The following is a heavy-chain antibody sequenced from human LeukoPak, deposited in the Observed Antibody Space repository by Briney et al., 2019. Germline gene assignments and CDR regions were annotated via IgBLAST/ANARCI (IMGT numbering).Heavy chain of an antibody. CDR1: GITLTNYG. Sequence: GGSLRLSCAVSGITLTNYGMSWVRQAPGKGLEWVAGISDSGGSTNYADSVKGRFTISRDNPKNTLYLQMNSLRAEDTAVYFCAKRGVVIRVILVGFHKEAYYFDSWGQGALVTVSS. J-gene: IGHJ4*02. CDR2: ISDSGGST. D-gene: IGHD3-22*01. CDR3: AKRGVVIRVILVGFHKEAYYFDS. V-gene: IGHV3-23*01.